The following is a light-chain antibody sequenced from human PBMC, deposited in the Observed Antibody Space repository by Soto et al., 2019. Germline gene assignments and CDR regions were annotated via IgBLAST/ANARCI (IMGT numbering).Light chain of an antibody. CDR3: AAWDDSLNGRV. CDR2: SNN. Sequence: QSVLTQPPSASGTPGQRVTISCSGSSSNIGSNTVNWYQQLPGTAPNLLIYSNNQRPSRVPDRFSGSKSGTSASLAISGLQSEDEADYYCAAWDDSLNGRVFGGGTKLTVL. CDR1: SSNIGSNT. V-gene: IGLV1-44*01. J-gene: IGLJ3*02.